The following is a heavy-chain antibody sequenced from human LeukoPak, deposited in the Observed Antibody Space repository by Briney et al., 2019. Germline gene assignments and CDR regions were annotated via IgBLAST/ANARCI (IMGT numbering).Heavy chain of an antibody. V-gene: IGHV3-30*02. CDR3: ARGVDYVLDP. Sequence: PGGSLRLSCAASGFTFSSYGMHWVRQAPGKGLEWVAYIQYDGSNEQYADSVKGRFSISRDSSKNILYLQMNSLRAEDTAVYYCARGVDYVLDPWGQGTLVTVSS. CDR1: GFTFSSYG. CDR2: IQYDGSNE. J-gene: IGHJ5*02. D-gene: IGHD3-16*01.